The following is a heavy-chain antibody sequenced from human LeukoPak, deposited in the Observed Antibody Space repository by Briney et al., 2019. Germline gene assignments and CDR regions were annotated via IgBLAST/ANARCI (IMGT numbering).Heavy chain of an antibody. CDR1: DGSFSGYY. CDR3: ARSADYDFWSGGIDY. V-gene: IGHV4-34*01. CDR2: INHSGST. J-gene: IGHJ4*02. D-gene: IGHD3-3*01. Sequence: SETLSLTCAVYDGSFSGYYWSWIRQPPGKGLEWIGEINHSGSTNYNPSLKSRVTISVDTSKNQFSLKLSSVTAADTAVYYCARSADYDFWSGGIDYWGQGTLVTVSS.